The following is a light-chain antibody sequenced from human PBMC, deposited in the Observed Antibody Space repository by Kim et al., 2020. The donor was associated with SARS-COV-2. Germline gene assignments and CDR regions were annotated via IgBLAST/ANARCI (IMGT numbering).Light chain of an antibody. CDR1: QDISNY. V-gene: IGKV1-33*01. Sequence: DIQMTQSPSSLSASVGDRVTITCRASQDISNYLDWYQQKPGKAPKLLIYDASALETGVPSRFSGSGSGTDFTLTISSLQPEDVATYYCQQYDNAPWTFGQGTKVDIK. J-gene: IGKJ1*01. CDR3: QQYDNAPWT. CDR2: DAS.